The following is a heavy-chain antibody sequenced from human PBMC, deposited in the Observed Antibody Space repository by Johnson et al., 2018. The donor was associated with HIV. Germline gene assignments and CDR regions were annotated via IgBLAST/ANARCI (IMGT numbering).Heavy chain of an antibody. V-gene: IGHV3-43D*03. CDR2: INWDGDST. D-gene: IGHD2-8*01. CDR3: AKGIASGDTNGGTLDI. Sequence: VQLVESGGVVVQPGGSLRLSCETSRFTFDDYAMHWVRQAPGKGLEWVSLINWDGDSTYYADSVKGRFTISRDNSKNSLYLQMNSLRPEDTGVYYCAKGIASGDTNGGTLDIWGQGTMVTVSS. J-gene: IGHJ3*02. CDR1: RFTFDDYA.